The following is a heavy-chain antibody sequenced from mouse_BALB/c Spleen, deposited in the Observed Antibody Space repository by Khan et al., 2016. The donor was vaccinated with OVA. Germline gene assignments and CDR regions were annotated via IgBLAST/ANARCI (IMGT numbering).Heavy chain of an antibody. V-gene: IGHV1-7*01. CDR1: GYIFTSYW. CDR2: INPATDYT. CDR3: VNHGSSSAWFTY. D-gene: IGHD1-1*01. J-gene: IGHJ3*01. Sequence: LEESGAELAKPGASVKMSCKASGYIFTSYWMHWVKQRPGQGLEWIGYINPATDYTEYNQKFKNKATLTADKSSSTAYMQLSSLTSEDSAVYYCVNHGSSSAWFTYWGQGTPVTVSA.